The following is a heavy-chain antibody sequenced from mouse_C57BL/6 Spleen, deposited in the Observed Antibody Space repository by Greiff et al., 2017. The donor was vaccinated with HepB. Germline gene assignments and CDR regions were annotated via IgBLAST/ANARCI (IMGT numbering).Heavy chain of an antibody. J-gene: IGHJ4*01. CDR2: ISSGSSTI. Sequence: EVKLQESGGGLVKPGGSLKLSCAASGFTFSDYGMHWVRQAPEKGLEWVAYISSGSSTIYYADTVKGRFTISRDNAKNTLFLQMTSLRSEDTAMYYCARDGNRAMDYWGQGTSVTVSS. CDR3: ARDGNRAMDY. CDR1: GFTFSDYG. V-gene: IGHV5-17*01. D-gene: IGHD1-1*01.